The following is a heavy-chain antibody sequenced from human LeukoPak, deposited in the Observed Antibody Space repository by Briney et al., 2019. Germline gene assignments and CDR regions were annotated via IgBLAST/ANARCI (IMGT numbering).Heavy chain of an antibody. Sequence: SVKVSCKASGGTFSSYAISWVRQAPGQGLEWMGRIIPILGIANYAQKFRGRVTITADKSTSTAYMELSSLRSEDTAVYYCARSGGNSLGDWFDPWGQGTLVTVSS. V-gene: IGHV1-69*04. CDR2: IIPILGIA. J-gene: IGHJ5*02. CDR1: GGTFSSYA. D-gene: IGHD4-23*01. CDR3: ARSGGNSLGDWFDP.